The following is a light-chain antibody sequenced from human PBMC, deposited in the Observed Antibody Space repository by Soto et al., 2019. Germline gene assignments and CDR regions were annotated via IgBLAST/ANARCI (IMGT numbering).Light chain of an antibody. Sequence: DIQMTQSPSSLSASVGDRVTITCRASQGIRNYLAWYQQKPGTAPQLLIYGASTLQSGVPSRFSGSGSGTDVTLTITSLQPEDVATYYCQKYNSAPWTFGQGTKVEIK. J-gene: IGKJ1*01. CDR2: GAS. CDR1: QGIRNY. CDR3: QKYNSAPWT. V-gene: IGKV1-27*01.